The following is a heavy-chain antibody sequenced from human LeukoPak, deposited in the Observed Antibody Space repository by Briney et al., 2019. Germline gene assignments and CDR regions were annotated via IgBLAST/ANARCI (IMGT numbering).Heavy chain of an antibody. CDR1: GYTFTGYY. V-gene: IGHV1-2*02. D-gene: IGHD2-2*01. CDR2: INPNSGAT. CDR3: ARDGGWYQLLWWFDP. J-gene: IGHJ5*02. Sequence: ASVKVSCKASGYTFTGYYMHWVRQAPGRGLEWMGWINPNSGATKYAQKFQGKVTMTRDTSISTAYMEVSRLRFDDTAVYYCARDGGWYQLLWWFDPWGQGTLVTVSS.